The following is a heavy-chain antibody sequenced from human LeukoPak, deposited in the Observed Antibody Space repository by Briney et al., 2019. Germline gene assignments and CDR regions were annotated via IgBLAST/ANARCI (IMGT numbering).Heavy chain of an antibody. V-gene: IGHV3-66*01. CDR3: ARWAHYCSDTSCSDY. J-gene: IGHJ4*02. Sequence: GRSLRLSCAASGFTVSSNYMSWVRQAPGKGLEWVSVISPVGTTYSADSVKGRFTNSRDNSKNTLYLQMNSLRAEDTAVYYCARWAHYCSDTSCSDYWGQGTLVTVSS. CDR1: GFTVSSNY. D-gene: IGHD2-2*01. CDR2: ISPVGTT.